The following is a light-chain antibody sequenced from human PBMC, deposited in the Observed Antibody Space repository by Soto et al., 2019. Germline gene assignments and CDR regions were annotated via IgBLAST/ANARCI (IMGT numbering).Light chain of an antibody. J-gene: IGKJ2*01. CDR3: QQYTHWPYMYT. V-gene: IGKV3-15*01. Sequence: EIVLTQSPATLSVSPGQSATLSCRTSQSLTNNLAWYQQRPGQAPRLLIYGASTRATGIPARFSGSGSGAEFTLTISNLQSEDFAVYYCQQYTHWPYMYTFGQGTKLEIK. CDR2: GAS. CDR1: QSLTNN.